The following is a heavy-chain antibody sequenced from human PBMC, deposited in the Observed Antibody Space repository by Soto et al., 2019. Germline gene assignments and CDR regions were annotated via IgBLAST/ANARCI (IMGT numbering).Heavy chain of an antibody. V-gene: IGHV4-30-4*01. CDR1: GASIAGGSYY. J-gene: IGHJ5*02. D-gene: IGHD5-12*01. CDR2: IPSRGRP. Sequence: SETLSLTCSVSGASIAGGSYYWSWVRQPPGKGLEWIGYIPSRGRPFYNPSLTSRGTISADSSKNQLSLQLTSVTAADTAVYSCVRDQYSGYDFALWGQGNLVTVSS. CDR3: VRDQYSGYDFAL.